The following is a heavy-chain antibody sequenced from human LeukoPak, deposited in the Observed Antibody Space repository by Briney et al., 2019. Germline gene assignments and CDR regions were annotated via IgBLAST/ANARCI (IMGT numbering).Heavy chain of an antibody. CDR1: GFTVSSNY. J-gene: IGHJ4*02. Sequence: PGGSLRLSCAASGFTVSSNYMSWVRQAPGKGLEWVSVIYSGGSTYYADSVKGRSTISRDNSKNTLYLQMNSLRAEDTAVYYCAGLGYCSSTSCFPYLLDYWGQGTLVTVSS. CDR2: IYSGGST. CDR3: AGLGYCSSTSCFPYLLDY. V-gene: IGHV3-53*01. D-gene: IGHD2-2*01.